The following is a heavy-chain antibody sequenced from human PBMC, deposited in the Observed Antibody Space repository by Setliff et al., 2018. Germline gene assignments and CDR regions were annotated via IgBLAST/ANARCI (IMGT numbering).Heavy chain of an antibody. CDR1: GFVFGTYG. J-gene: IGHJ4*02. CDR3: AKDLWPTCGGDCYRPFDY. V-gene: IGHV3-30*02. D-gene: IGHD2-21*02. Sequence: GGSLRLSCAASGFVFGTYGMHWVRQAPGKGLDWVASVRFDGSYKVYADSVKGRFTISRDNSENTLYLQMNSLRAEDTAVYYCAKDLWPTCGGDCYRPFDYWGQGTLVTVSS. CDR2: VRFDGSYK.